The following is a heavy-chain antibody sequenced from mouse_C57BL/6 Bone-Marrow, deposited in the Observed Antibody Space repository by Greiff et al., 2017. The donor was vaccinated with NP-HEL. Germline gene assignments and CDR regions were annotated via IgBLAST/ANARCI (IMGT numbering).Heavy chain of an antibody. V-gene: IGHV1-82*01. D-gene: IGHD1-1*01. CDR2: IYPGDGDT. CDR1: GYAFSSSW. Sequence: QVQLQQSGPELVKPGASVKISCKASGYAFSSSWMNWVKQRPGKGLEWIGRIYPGDGDTNYNGKFKGKATLTADKSSSTAYMQLSSLTSKDSAVYFCARLTYYYGSSYRYYYAMDYWGQGTSVTVSS. J-gene: IGHJ4*01. CDR3: ARLTYYYGSSYRYYYAMDY.